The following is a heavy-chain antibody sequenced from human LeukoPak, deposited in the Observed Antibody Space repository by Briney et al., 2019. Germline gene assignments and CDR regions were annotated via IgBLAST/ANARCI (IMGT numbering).Heavy chain of an antibody. V-gene: IGHV3-48*01. D-gene: IGHD3-3*01. Sequence: GGSLRLSCAASGFTFSSYSMNWVRQAPGKGLEWVSYISSSSSTIYYADSVKGRFTISRDNAKNSLYPQMNSLRAEDTAVYYCARDRVSDGFLEWFPLDYWGQGTLVTVSS. J-gene: IGHJ4*02. CDR3: ARDRVSDGFLEWFPLDY. CDR1: GFTFSSYS. CDR2: ISSSSSTI.